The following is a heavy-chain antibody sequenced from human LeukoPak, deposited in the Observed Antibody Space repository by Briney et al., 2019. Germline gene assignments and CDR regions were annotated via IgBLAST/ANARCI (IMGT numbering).Heavy chain of an antibody. V-gene: IGHV3-30*18. CDR1: GFTFSSYG. CDR3: AKDILAAANWFDP. D-gene: IGHD6-13*01. J-gene: IGHJ5*02. Sequence: GGSLRLSCAASGFTFSSYGMHWVRQAPGKGLEWVAVISYDGSNKYYADSVKGRFTISRDNSKNTLYLQMNSLRAEDTAVYYCAKDILAAANWFDPWGQGTLVTVSS. CDR2: ISYDGSNK.